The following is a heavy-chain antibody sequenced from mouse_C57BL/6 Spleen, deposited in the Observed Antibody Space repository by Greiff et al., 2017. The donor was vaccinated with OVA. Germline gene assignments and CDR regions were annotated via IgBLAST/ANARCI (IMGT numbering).Heavy chain of an antibody. CDR1: GFTFSDYY. J-gene: IGHJ2*01. CDR3: ARQGPGTLPYFDY. D-gene: IGHD4-1*01. CDR2: ISNGGGST. Sequence: EVKLVESGGGLVQPGGSLKLSCAASGFTFSDYYMYWVRQTPEKRLEWVAYISNGGGSTYYPDTVKGRFTISRDNAKNTLYLQMSRLKSEDTAMYYCARQGPGTLPYFDYWGQGTTLTVSS. V-gene: IGHV5-12*01.